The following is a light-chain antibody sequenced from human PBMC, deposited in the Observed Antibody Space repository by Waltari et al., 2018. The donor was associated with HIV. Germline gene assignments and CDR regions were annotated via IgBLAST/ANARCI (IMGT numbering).Light chain of an antibody. CDR1: SSDVGVHDF. V-gene: IGLV2-8*01. J-gene: IGLJ2*01. CDR2: EVS. Sequence: QSALTQPPSASGSPGQSVTISCTGTSSDVGVHDFVSWYQHHPRKVPKLLIYEVSKRPSGVPDRFSGSKSGNTASLTVSGLQGEDEGDYYCSSYAGSNNYVLFGGGTKLTVL. CDR3: SSYAGSNNYVL.